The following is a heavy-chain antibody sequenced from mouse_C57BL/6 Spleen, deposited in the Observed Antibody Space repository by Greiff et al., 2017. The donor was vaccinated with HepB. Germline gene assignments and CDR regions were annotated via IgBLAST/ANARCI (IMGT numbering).Heavy chain of an antibody. CDR2: IRNKANGYTT. CDR3: ARLERPRYFDV. CDR1: GFTFTDYY. D-gene: IGHD2-12*01. J-gene: IGHJ1*03. Sequence: EVKLVESGGGLVQPGGSLSLSCAASGFTFTDYYMSWVRQPPGKALEWLGFIRNKANGYTTEYSASVKGRFTISRDNSQSILYLQMNALRAEDSATYYCARLERPRYFDVWGTGTTVTVSS. V-gene: IGHV7-3*01.